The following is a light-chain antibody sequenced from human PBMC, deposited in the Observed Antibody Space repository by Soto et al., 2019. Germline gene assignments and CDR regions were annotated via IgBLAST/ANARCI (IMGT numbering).Light chain of an antibody. CDR2: SAS. V-gene: IGKV1-5*03. Sequence: DIQMTQSPSTLSASVGDRVIITCRASQYINTWLAWYQQKPGRAPKLLIYSASSLESGVPSRFSGSGSGTEFTLTIGSLQPDDFANYYCQQYDTYFRYTFGQGTKLDIK. J-gene: IGKJ2*01. CDR1: QYINTW. CDR3: QQYDTYFRYT.